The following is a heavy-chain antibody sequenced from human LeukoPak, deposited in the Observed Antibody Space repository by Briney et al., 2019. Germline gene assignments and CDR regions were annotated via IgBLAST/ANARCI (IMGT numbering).Heavy chain of an antibody. Sequence: SETLSLTCSVSGGPISSYYWSWIRQPPGKGLEWIGYIYYSGSTNYSPSLESRVTISVDTSKNQFSLKLSSVTAADTAVYYCAREGRRGSKVDYWGQGTLVTVSS. D-gene: IGHD5-12*01. V-gene: IGHV4-59*01. CDR2: IYYSGST. J-gene: IGHJ4*02. CDR1: GGPISSYY. CDR3: AREGRRGSKVDY.